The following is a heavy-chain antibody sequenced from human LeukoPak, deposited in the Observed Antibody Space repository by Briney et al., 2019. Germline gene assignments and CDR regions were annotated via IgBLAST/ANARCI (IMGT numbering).Heavy chain of an antibody. CDR1: GFTFSSYA. CDR2: ISGSGGST. CDR3: AKARLGPYCGGDCYSDY. J-gene: IGHJ4*02. D-gene: IGHD2-21*02. Sequence: TGASLRLSCAASGFTFSSYAMSWVRQAPGKGLEWVSAISGSGGSTYYADSVKGRFTISRDKSKNTPYLQMNSLSADDTAVYYCAKARLGPYCGGDCYSDYWGQGTLVTVSS. V-gene: IGHV3-23*01.